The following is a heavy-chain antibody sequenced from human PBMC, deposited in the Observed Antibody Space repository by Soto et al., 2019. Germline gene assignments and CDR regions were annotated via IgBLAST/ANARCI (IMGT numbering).Heavy chain of an antibody. J-gene: IGHJ4*02. CDR3: ARAYSSGWYIFNY. CDR2: SYYSGST. D-gene: IGHD6-19*01. V-gene: IGHV4-61*01. CDR1: GGSVNSGSYF. Sequence: PSETLSLTCTVSGGSVNSGSYFWSWIRQPPGKGLEWIGYSYYSGSTNYNPSLKSRVTVSVDTSQNQFSLKLSSVTAADTAVYYCARAYSSGWYIFNYWGEGTLVTLSS.